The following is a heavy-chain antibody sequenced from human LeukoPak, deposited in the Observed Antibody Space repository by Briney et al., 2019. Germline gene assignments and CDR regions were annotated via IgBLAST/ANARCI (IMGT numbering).Heavy chain of an antibody. D-gene: IGHD1-26*01. CDR3: ARLSVIVGSTLEYYYYYMDV. CDR2: SNDSGGT. J-gene: IGHJ6*03. Sequence: PSETLSLTCAVYGGTFSGYYWSWIRQPPGKRLEWVGESNDSGGTNYNPSLKSRVTISADKSKNQVSLKLTSVTAADTAVYYCARLSVIVGSTLEYYYYYMDVWGQGTTVTVSS. V-gene: IGHV4-34*01. CDR1: GGTFSGYY.